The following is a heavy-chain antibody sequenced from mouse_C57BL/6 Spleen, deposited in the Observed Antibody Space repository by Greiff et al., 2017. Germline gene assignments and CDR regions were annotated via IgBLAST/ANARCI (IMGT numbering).Heavy chain of an antibody. J-gene: IGHJ2*01. V-gene: IGHV1-64*01. Sequence: VQLQQPGAELVKPGASVKLSCKASGYTFTSYWMHWVKQRPGQGLEWIGMIHPNSGSTNYNEKFKSKATLTVDKSSSTAYMQLSSLTSEDSAVYYCARSSTGTSIDYWGQGTTLTVSS. CDR1: GYTFTSYW. D-gene: IGHD4-1*02. CDR3: ARSSTGTSIDY. CDR2: IHPNSGST.